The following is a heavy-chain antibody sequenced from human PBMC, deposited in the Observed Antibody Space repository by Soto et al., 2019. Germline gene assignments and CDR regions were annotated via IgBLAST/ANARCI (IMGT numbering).Heavy chain of an antibody. Sequence: PSETLPLTCTVSGGSVSSGSQYWNWIRQPPGKGLEWIGSIYYSGSTYYNPSLKSRVTISVDTSKNQFSLKLSSVTAADTAVYYCARGGNYYDSSGSFGYWGQGTLVTVSS. CDR1: GGSVSSGSQY. J-gene: IGHJ4*02. CDR3: ARGGNYYDSSGSFGY. CDR2: IYYSGST. D-gene: IGHD3-22*01. V-gene: IGHV4-39*07.